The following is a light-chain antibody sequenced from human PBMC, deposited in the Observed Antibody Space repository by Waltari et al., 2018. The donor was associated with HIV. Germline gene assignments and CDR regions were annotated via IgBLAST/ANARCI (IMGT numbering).Light chain of an antibody. CDR3: GTWDNSLKTVV. V-gene: IGLV1-51*01. Sequence: QSVLTQPPSVSAAPGQTVSISCSGFSSNIGNTFVSWYHQLPGKAPKLLIFDNNNRPSGIPDRVSASKSGTSATLAITGLQTGDEGDDYCGTWDNSLKTVVFGGGTKVTVL. CDR1: SSNIGNTF. CDR2: DNN. J-gene: IGLJ2*01.